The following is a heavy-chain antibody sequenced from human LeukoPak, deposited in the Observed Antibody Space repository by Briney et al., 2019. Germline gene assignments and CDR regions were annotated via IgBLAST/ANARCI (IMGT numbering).Heavy chain of an antibody. CDR2: IYYSGST. Sequence: SETLSLTCTVSGGSISSGDYYWSWIRQPPGKGLEWIGYIYYSGSTYYNPSLKSRVTISVDTSKNQFSLKLSSVTAADTAVCYCARKCSSTSCSPFYYYYYMDVWGKGTTVTVSS. J-gene: IGHJ6*03. CDR3: ARKCSSTSCSPFYYYYYMDV. V-gene: IGHV4-30-4*08. CDR1: GGSISSGDYY. D-gene: IGHD2-2*01.